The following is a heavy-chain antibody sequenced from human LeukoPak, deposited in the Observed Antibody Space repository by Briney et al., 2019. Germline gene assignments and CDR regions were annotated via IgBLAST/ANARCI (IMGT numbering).Heavy chain of an antibody. Sequence: ASVTLSSKASGYTFTTYGISWVRQAPGQGLEWRGWISAYNGNTNYAQKLQGRVTTTTDTSTSTAYMEPRSLRSDDTAVYYCAREGCSGGSCYIRLVDYWGQGTLVTVSS. J-gene: IGHJ4*02. CDR2: ISAYNGNT. V-gene: IGHV1-18*01. CDR3: AREGCSGGSCYIRLVDY. CDR1: GYTFTTYG. D-gene: IGHD2-15*01.